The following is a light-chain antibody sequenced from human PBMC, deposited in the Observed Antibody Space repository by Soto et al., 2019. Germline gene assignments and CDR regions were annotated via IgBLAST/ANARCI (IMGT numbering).Light chain of an antibody. CDR2: DAS. CDR3: QQYTSYWT. V-gene: IGKV1-5*01. CDR1: QRVSNW. Sequence: DIQITQSPSTLSASVGARVTMTCRASQRVSNWLAWYQQKPGKAPKLLIYDASTLEDGVPSRFSGSGSGTEFTLSISSLQPDDYATYYCQQYTSYWTFGQGTKVEIK. J-gene: IGKJ1*01.